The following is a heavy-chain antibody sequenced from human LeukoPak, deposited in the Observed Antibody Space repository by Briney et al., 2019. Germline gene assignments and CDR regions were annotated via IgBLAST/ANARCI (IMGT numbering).Heavy chain of an antibody. D-gene: IGHD6-13*01. J-gene: IGHJ3*02. CDR1: GYTFTSYY. V-gene: IGHV1-18*04. CDR3: ARWGSSSWLDAFDI. Sequence: GASVKVSCRASGYTFTSYYMHWVRQAPGQGPEWMGWISAYNGNTNYAQKLQGRVTMTTDTSTSTAYMELRSLRSEDTAVYYCARWGSSSWLDAFDIWGQGTMVTVSS. CDR2: ISAYNGNT.